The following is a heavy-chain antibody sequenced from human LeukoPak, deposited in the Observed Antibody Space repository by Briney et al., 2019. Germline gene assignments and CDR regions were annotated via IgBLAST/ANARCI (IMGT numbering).Heavy chain of an antibody. D-gene: IGHD6-13*01. V-gene: IGHV4-39*01. CDR2: IYYSGNT. CDR3: ARYSRKYSSSWYDY. CDR1: GVSISSSNSY. Sequence: SETLSLTCTVSGVSISSSNSYWGWIRQPPGTGLEWIGSIYYSGNTYYNASLKSQVSISIDTSKNQFSLRLTSVTAADTAVYYCARYSRKYSSSWYDYWGQGTLVTVSS. J-gene: IGHJ4*02.